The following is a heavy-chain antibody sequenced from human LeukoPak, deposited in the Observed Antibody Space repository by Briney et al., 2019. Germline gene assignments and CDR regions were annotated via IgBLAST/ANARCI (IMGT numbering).Heavy chain of an antibody. CDR1: GYTFTGYY. J-gene: IGHJ3*02. CDR2: INPNSGGT. CDR3: ARDLPASISHDAFDI. D-gene: IGHD2-2*01. V-gene: IGHV1-2*02. Sequence: ASVKVSCKASGYTFTGYYMHWVRQAPGQELEWVGWINPNSGGTNYAQKVQGRDTMTRDTCINTDYMELSKLRSHDTAVYYCARDLPASISHDAFDIWGQGTMVTVSS.